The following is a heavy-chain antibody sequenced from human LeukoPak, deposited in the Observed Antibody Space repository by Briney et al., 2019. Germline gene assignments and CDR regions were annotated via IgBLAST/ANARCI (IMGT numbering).Heavy chain of an antibody. Sequence: PGGSLRLSCAASGCIFRNYGMHLVRQAPGKGLEWVAVISYDGSNKYYADSVKGRFTISRDNSKNTLYLQMNNLGAEDTSVYYCVKSLDRHYYDIHGPLSHWGQGTLVTVSS. J-gene: IGHJ4*02. V-gene: IGHV3-30*18. CDR3: VKSLDRHYYDIHGPLSH. D-gene: IGHD3-22*01. CDR2: ISYDGSNK. CDR1: GCIFRNYG.